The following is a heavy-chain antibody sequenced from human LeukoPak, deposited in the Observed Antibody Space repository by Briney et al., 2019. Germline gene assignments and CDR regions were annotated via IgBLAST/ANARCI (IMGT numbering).Heavy chain of an antibody. CDR2: IRYDGSNK. Sequence: GGSLRLSCAASGFTFSSYGMHWVRQAPGKGLEWVAFIRYDGSNKYYADSVKGRFTISRDNSKNTLYLQMNSLRAEDTAVYYCAKERSSSLHYFDYWGQGTLVTVSS. CDR1: GFTFSSYG. V-gene: IGHV3-30*02. D-gene: IGHD6-13*01. CDR3: AKERSSSLHYFDY. J-gene: IGHJ4*02.